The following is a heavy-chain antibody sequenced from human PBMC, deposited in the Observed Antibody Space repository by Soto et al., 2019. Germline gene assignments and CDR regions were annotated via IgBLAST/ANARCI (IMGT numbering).Heavy chain of an antibody. Sequence: QVQLVQSGAEVKKPGASVKVSCKASAYTFTNYGFIWVRQAPGQGLEWMGWIGAYNGNTNSAQNLQGRVTMTTDTSTSTAYMELRGLRSDDTAVYYCASRTGLSVAFDIWVQGTMVTVSS. CDR1: AYTFTNYG. D-gene: IGHD3-16*02. V-gene: IGHV1-18*01. CDR2: IGAYNGNT. J-gene: IGHJ3*02. CDR3: ASRTGLSVAFDI.